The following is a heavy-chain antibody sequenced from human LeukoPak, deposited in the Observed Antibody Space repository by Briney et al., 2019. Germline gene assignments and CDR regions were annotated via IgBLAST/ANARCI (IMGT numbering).Heavy chain of an antibody. D-gene: IGHD2-2*01. CDR2: ISSNSAYI. Sequence: GGSLRLPCAASGLSFSDYAMDWVRQAPGKGLEWVSAISSNSAYIFYADSVEGRFTISRDNAKSSVSLQMNSLRDDDTAVYYCARIFRYQLIDYYALDVWGQGTTVTVSS. CDR3: ARIFRYQLIDYYALDV. CDR1: GLSFSDYA. V-gene: IGHV3-21*01. J-gene: IGHJ6*02.